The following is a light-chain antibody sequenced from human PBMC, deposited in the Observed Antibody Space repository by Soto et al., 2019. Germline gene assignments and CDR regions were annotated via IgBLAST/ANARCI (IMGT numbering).Light chain of an antibody. CDR2: SSN. J-gene: IGLJ1*01. V-gene: IGLV1-44*01. Sequence: QSALTQPPSASGTPVQRVTISCSGSSSNIGINTVNWYQQLPGTAPKLLIYSSNQRPSGVPDRFSGSKSGTSASLAISGHQCEDEAHYYCAAWEDSLNGPVFGTGTKVTVL. CDR1: SSNIGINT. CDR3: AAWEDSLNGPV.